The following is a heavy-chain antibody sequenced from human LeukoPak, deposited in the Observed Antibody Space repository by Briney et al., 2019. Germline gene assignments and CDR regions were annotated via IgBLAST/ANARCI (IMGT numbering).Heavy chain of an antibody. CDR2: INHSGST. CDR3: ASQRLGYCSSTSCHNWFDP. J-gene: IGHJ5*02. V-gene: IGHV4-34*01. CDR1: GGSFSGYY. D-gene: IGHD2-2*01. Sequence: SETLSLTCDVYGGSFSGYYWSWIRQPPGKGLECIGEINHSGSTNYNPSLKSRVTISVDTSKNQFSLKLSSVTAADTAVYYCASQRLGYCSSTSCHNWFDPWGQGTLVTVSS.